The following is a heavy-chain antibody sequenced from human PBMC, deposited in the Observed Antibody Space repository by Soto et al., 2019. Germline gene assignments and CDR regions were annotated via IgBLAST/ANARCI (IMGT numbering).Heavy chain of an antibody. CDR3: ATGQWELDY. D-gene: IGHD1-26*01. V-gene: IGHV3-7*03. Sequence: EVQLVEAGGGLVQPGGSLRLSCAAFGSSLSRYWMNWVRQAPGKGLEWVANINQDGSEKSYVDSVKGRFSISRDNSQNSLHLQLNSLRVDDTAVYYCATGQWELDYWGQGTLVTVS. J-gene: IGHJ4*02. CDR2: INQDGSEK. CDR1: GSSLSRYW.